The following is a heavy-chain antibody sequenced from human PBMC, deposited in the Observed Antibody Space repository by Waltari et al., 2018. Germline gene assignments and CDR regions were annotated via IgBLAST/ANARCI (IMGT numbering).Heavy chain of an antibody. Sequence: EVQLAESGGGLVQPGGSLRLSCAASGFTFHTYAMAWLRQAPGKGLEWFSSISGSGGRTYYSDSSMGRFTISRDNPNNTLYLQMSTLRVDDTAVYYCAKGFWGGYDMWGQGTLVTVSS. CDR3: AKGFWGGYDM. D-gene: IGHD5-12*01. V-gene: IGHV3-23*04. CDR2: ISGSGGRT. J-gene: IGHJ4*02. CDR1: GFTFHTYA.